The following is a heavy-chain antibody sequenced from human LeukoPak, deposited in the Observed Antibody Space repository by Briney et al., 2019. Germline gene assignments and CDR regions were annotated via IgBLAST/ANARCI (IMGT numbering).Heavy chain of an antibody. V-gene: IGHV2-70*04. CDR1: GFSLTTNGMR. CDR3: ARTPRGTCYDY. D-gene: IGHD2-15*01. J-gene: IGHJ4*02. CDR2: IDWDDNK. Sequence: SRPTLVNPTQTVTLTCTFSGFSLTTNGMRVSWIRQTPGKALEWLARIDWDDNKFYSTSLKTRLTISKDTSRNQVVLTMTSMDPVDTATYYCARTPRGTCYDYWGQGTLVTVSS.